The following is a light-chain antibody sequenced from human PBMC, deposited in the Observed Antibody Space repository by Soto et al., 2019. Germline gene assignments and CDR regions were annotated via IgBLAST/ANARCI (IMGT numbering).Light chain of an antibody. Sequence: EIVLTQSPATLTLSPGERATLSCRASQSISSSLAWYQQKLDQAPRLLIYDTFNRATGIPARFSGSGSGTDFTLTIDSLEPEDFPVYYCQQRSAWPLTFGGGTKVEI. J-gene: IGKJ4*01. CDR3: QQRSAWPLT. CDR1: QSISSS. CDR2: DTF. V-gene: IGKV3-11*01.